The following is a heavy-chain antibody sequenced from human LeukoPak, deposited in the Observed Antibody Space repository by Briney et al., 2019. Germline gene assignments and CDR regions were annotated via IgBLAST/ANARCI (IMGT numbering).Heavy chain of an antibody. J-gene: IGHJ6*02. D-gene: IGHD2-15*01. CDR2: IEQDGSEK. V-gene: IGHV3-7*01. CDR3: AKDGDCSGGTCYSGFDV. Sequence: GGSLRLSCAASGFTFSRYWMTWVRQAPGKGLEWVANIEQDGSEKYYVDSVKGRFSISRDNAKNSLYLQMNSLRAEDTAVYYCAKDGDCSGGTCYSGFDVWGQGTTVTVSS. CDR1: GFTFSRYW.